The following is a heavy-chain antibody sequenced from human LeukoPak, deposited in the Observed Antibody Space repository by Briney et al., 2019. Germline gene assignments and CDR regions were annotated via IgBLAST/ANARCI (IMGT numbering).Heavy chain of an antibody. V-gene: IGHV5-51*01. D-gene: IGHD1-1*01. CDR3: ARRNNWNDSPFDY. Sequence: GGSREISCQGSGSTFTSYWSGWVRRLPGKGRGGMGIIYPGDSDTRYSPSFQGQVTISADKSISTAYLQWSSLKASDTAMYYCARRNNWNDSPFDYWGQGTLVTVSS. CDR2: IYPGDSDT. J-gene: IGHJ4*02. CDR1: GSTFTSYW.